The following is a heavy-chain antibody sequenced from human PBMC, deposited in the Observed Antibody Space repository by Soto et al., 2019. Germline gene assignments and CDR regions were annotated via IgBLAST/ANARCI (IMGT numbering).Heavy chain of an antibody. J-gene: IGHJ4*02. V-gene: IGHV3-33*01. D-gene: IGHD6-13*01. Sequence: QVQLVESGGGVVQPGRSLRLSCAASGFTFSSYGMHWVRQAPGKGLEWVAVIWYDGSNKYYADSVKGRFTISRDNSKNTLYLQMNSLRAEDTAVYYCATWGIAAGDYWGQGTLVTVSS. CDR1: GFTFSSYG. CDR3: ATWGIAAGDY. CDR2: IWYDGSNK.